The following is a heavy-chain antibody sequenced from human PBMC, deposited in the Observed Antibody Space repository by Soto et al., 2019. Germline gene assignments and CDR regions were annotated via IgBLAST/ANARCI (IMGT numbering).Heavy chain of an antibody. CDR2: ISSSSSYI. J-gene: IGHJ6*02. CDR1: GFTFSSYS. V-gene: IGHV3-21*01. Sequence: PGGSPRLSCAASGFTFSSYSMNWVRQAPRKALERVSSISSSSSYIYYAAPVKGRFTISRDHAKHSLYLQMNSLRAEDTAVYYCGRAAVYGDYVVSPYYYYGMGVWGQGTTVTVSS. CDR3: GRAAVYGDYVVSPYYYYGMGV. D-gene: IGHD4-17*01.